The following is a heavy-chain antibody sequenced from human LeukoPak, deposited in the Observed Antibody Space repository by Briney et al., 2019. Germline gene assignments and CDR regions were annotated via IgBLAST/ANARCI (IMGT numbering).Heavy chain of an antibody. Sequence: ASVKVSCKASGYTFTGYYMHWVRRAPGQGLEWMGWINPNSGGTNYAQKFQGRVTMTRDTSISTAYMELSRLRSDDTAVYYCARGPPYGDYEVEYYFDYWGQGTLVTVSS. V-gene: IGHV1-2*02. CDR3: ARGPPYGDYEVEYYFDY. CDR2: INPNSGGT. D-gene: IGHD4-17*01. J-gene: IGHJ4*02. CDR1: GYTFTGYY.